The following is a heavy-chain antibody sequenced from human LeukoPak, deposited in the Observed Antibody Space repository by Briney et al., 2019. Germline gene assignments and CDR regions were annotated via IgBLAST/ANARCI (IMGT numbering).Heavy chain of an antibody. Sequence: GGSLRLSCAGSGFTYRPYAMSWVRQAPGKGLEWVSTLSGSGAITYYADSVKGRFTISRDNSKNTLYLQMNSLRAEDTAVYYCARGGLFAYYFDYWGQGTLVTVSS. D-gene: IGHD3-10*02. CDR2: LSGSGAIT. CDR3: ARGGLFAYYFDY. V-gene: IGHV3-23*01. J-gene: IGHJ4*02. CDR1: GFTYRPYA.